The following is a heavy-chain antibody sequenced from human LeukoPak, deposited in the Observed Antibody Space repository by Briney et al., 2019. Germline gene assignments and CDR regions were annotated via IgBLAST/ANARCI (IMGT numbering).Heavy chain of an antibody. J-gene: IGHJ4*02. V-gene: IGHV3-30*18. CDR2: ISYDGSNN. CDR1: RFTFSNYG. D-gene: IGHD4-17*01. CDR3: AKIHQETAVTTNFDY. Sequence: PGGSLRLSCAASRFTFSNYGMPWVRQAPGKGLEWLALISYDGSNNNYADSVKGRFTISRDNSKNTLYLQMNSLRAEDTAVYYCAKIHQETAVTTNFDYWGQGTLVTVSS.